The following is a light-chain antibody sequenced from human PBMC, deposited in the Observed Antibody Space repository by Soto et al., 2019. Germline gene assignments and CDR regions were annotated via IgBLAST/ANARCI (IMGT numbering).Light chain of an antibody. CDR2: GAS. Sequence: EMVMTQSPATLSVSPGERASLSCRASQSVSSNLAWYQQKPGQAPRLLIYGASTRATGIPARFSGTGSGTEFTLTISSLQSEDFAVYYCQQYKNLWTFGQGTKVEIK. CDR1: QSVSSN. CDR3: QQYKNLWT. J-gene: IGKJ1*01. V-gene: IGKV3-15*01.